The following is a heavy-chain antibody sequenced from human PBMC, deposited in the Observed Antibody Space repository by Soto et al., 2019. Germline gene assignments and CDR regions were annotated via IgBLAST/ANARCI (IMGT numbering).Heavy chain of an antibody. J-gene: IGHJ4*02. Sequence: ASETLSLTCTVSGGSISSSSYYWGWIRQPPGKGLEWIGSIYYSGSTYYNPSLKSRVTISVDTSKNQFSLKLSPVTAADTAVYYCARPNGSGSWFDYWGQGTLVTVSS. CDR1: GGSISSSSYY. D-gene: IGHD6-13*01. CDR3: ARPNGSGSWFDY. V-gene: IGHV4-39*01. CDR2: IYYSGST.